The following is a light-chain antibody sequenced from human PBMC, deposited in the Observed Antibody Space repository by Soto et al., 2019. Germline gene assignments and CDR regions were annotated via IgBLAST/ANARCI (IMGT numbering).Light chain of an antibody. J-gene: IGKJ1*01. CDR2: AAS. Sequence: EIVLTQSPGTLFSSTGERATLSCRASQSVGSNYLAWYQQKPGQAPRVLIFAASSRASGIPDRFSGSGSGSDFTLTINRLEPEDFAVYYCQQYGTSPWTFGQGTKVEIK. CDR3: QQYGTSPWT. CDR1: QSVGSNY. V-gene: IGKV3-20*01.